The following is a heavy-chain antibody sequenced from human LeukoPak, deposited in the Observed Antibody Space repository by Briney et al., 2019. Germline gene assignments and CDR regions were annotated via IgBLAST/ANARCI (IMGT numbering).Heavy chain of an antibody. CDR3: ARESGYAVGDF. D-gene: IGHD5-12*01. Sequence: GGSLRLSCTASGFIVRSNYMSWFRQAPGRGLEWASVIYNDGSTYYADSVKGRFIISKDISKNTLYLQMNNLRADDTAFYYCARESGYAVGDFWGRGTLVTVSS. CDR2: IYNDGST. V-gene: IGHV3-53*01. J-gene: IGHJ4*02. CDR1: GFIVRSNY.